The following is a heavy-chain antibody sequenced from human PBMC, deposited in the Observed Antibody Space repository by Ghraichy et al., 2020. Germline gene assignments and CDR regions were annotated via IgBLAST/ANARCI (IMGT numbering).Heavy chain of an antibody. CDR2: MNQDGSEK. D-gene: IGHD3/OR15-3a*01. V-gene: IGHV3-7*03. Sequence: GGSLRLSCEASGFTYNKYWMSWVRQAPGKGLEWVANMNQDGSEKYYVDSVKGRFPISRDNAKNSLYLQMNSLRAENTAVYYCAKADWGSVDYWGQGTLVTVSS. CDR1: GFTYNKYW. CDR3: AKADWGSVDY. J-gene: IGHJ4*02.